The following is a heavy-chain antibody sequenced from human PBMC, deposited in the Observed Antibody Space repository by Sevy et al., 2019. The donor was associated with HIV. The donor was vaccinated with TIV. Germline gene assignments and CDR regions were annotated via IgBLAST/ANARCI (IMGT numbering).Heavy chain of an antibody. CDR3: ATTKDYYDSSGSPFDY. CDR2: FDPEDGET. J-gene: IGHJ4*02. CDR1: GYTLTQLS. V-gene: IGHV1-24*01. Sequence: ASVKVSCKVSGYTLTQLSMHWVRQAPGKGLEWMGSFDPEDGETLYAQKSQGRVTMTEDTSTDTAYMELRSLRSEDTAVYYCATTKDYYDSSGSPFDYWGQGTLVTVSS. D-gene: IGHD3-22*01.